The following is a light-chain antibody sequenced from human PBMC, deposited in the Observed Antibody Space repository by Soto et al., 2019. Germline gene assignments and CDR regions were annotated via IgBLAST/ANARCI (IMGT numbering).Light chain of an antibody. CDR3: QQYGISPFT. J-gene: IGKJ3*01. Sequence: IVLTQSPGTLSLSPGDGATLSCRASQSLNSRSLAWYRQKPGQAPTLLIYGASSRATGIRDRFSGSGSGTDFTLIISRLEHEDFAVYYCQQYGISPFTFGPGTRVDV. CDR1: QSLNSRS. V-gene: IGKV3-20*01. CDR2: GAS.